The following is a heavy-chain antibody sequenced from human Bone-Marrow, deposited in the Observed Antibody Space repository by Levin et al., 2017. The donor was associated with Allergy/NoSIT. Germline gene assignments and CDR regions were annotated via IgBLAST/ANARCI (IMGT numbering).Heavy chain of an antibody. V-gene: IGHV3-30*03. CDR2: ISEDASET. Sequence: PGGSLRLSCAASGFTFSGYGMHWVRQAPGKGLEWVAVISEDASETYYAESVKGRFTVSRDNSKKTLYLQMNSLRPEDTAVYYCARVDSSSWYGGFIYWGQGALVTVSS. CDR3: ARVDSSSWYGGFIY. D-gene: IGHD6-13*01. J-gene: IGHJ4*02. CDR1: GFTFSGYG.